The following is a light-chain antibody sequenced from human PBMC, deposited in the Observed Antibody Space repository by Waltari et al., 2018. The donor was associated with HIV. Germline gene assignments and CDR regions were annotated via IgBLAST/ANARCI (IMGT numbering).Light chain of an antibody. CDR1: HIGSKS. CDR2: DDT. V-gene: IGLV3-21*02. Sequence: SYVLTPPPSVSVAPGQTARITCGGPHIGSKSVHWYQQRPGQAPVLVVYDDTDRPSGIFERFSGSNSGNTATLTITGVEAGDEADYYCQVWDTSTDHAVFGGGAMLTVL. J-gene: IGLJ3*02. CDR3: QVWDTSTDHAV.